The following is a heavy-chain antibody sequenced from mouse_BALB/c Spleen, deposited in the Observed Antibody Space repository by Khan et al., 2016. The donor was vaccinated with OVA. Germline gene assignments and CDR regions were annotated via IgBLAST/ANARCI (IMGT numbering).Heavy chain of an antibody. J-gene: IGHJ2*01. CDR3: ARVYGGDFDY. V-gene: IGHV3-2*02. CDR2: ISSSGNT. D-gene: IGHD2-10*02. CDR1: GYSITSDYA. Sequence: EVQLVESGPGLVKPSQSLSLTCTVTGYSITSDYAWNWIRQFPGNKLEWMGFISSSGNTKYNPSLKSRISMTRDTSKNQFFLQLNSVTPEDTSTYYCARVYGGDFDYWGQGTTLIVSS.